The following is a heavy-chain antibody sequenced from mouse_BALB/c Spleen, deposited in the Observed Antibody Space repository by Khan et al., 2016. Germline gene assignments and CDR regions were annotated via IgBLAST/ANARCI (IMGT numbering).Heavy chain of an antibody. CDR2: IFPGSGST. CDR1: DYTFTDYY. V-gene: IGHV1-77*01. D-gene: IGHD1-2*01. CDR3: ARSYYGYFAMDY. J-gene: IGHJ4*01. Sequence: QVQLQQSGTELPRPGASVKLSCKASDYTFTDYYVNWVKQRTGQGLEWIGEIFPGSGSTYYTEKFKGKATLTADTSSSTAYMQLSSLTSEDSAVYFCARSYYGYFAMDYWGHGTSVTVSS.